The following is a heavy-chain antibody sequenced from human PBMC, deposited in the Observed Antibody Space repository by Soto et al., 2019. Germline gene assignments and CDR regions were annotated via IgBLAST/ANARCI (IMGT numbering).Heavy chain of an antibody. CDR2: ISSSSSYI. J-gene: IGHJ6*03. CDR1: GFTFSSYS. Sequence: EVQLVESGGGLVKPGGSLRLSCAASGFTFSSYSMNWVRQAPGKGLEWVSSISSSSSYIYYADSVKGRFTISRENAKNSLELQMNSRRAEDTAVYYCARGSITGTDYYYYYMDVWGKGTTVTVSS. D-gene: IGHD1-20*01. V-gene: IGHV3-21*01. CDR3: ARGSITGTDYYYYYMDV.